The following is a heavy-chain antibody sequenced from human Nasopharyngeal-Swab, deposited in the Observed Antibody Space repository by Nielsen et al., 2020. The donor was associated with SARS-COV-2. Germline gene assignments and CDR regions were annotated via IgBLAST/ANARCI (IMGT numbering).Heavy chain of an antibody. CDR3: AKDLSYYYDSSGGGMDV. CDR2: ISGSGGRT. J-gene: IGHJ6*02. CDR1: GFTFSSYA. D-gene: IGHD3-22*01. V-gene: IGHV3-23*01. Sequence: GESLKISCAASGFTFSSYAMSWVRQAPGKGLEWVSAISGSGGRTYYADSVKGRFTISRDNSKNTLYLQMNSLRAEDTAVYYCAKDLSYYYDSSGGGMDVWGQGTTVTVSS.